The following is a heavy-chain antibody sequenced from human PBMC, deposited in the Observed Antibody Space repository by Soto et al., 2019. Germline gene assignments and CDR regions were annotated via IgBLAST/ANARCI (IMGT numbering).Heavy chain of an antibody. CDR2: IKSKTDGETT. D-gene: IGHD2-2*02. CDR1: GFTFSTAW. V-gene: IGHV3-15*01. Sequence: PGGSLRLSCAASGFTFSTAWMSWVRQAPGKGLEWVGRIKSKTDGETTDYAAPVKGRFTVSRDDSENTLYLQMNSLKTEDTAVYYCNIHCISRRCYTRWIDTWGQGTLVTVSS. J-gene: IGHJ5*02. CDR3: NIHCISRRCYTRWIDT.